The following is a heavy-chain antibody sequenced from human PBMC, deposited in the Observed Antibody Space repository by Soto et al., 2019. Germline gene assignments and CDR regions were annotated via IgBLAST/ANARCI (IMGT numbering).Heavy chain of an antibody. CDR1: GGSISSYY. V-gene: IGHV4-59*01. CDR3: ARATRSRYCSGGSCYSPGIDY. J-gene: IGHJ4*02. CDR2: IYYSGST. D-gene: IGHD2-15*01. Sequence: SETLSLTCTVSGGSISSYYWSWIRQPPGKGLEWIGYIYYSGSTNYNPSLKSRVTISVDTPKNQFSLKLSSVTAADTAVYYCARATRSRYCSGGSCYSPGIDYWGQGTLVTVSS.